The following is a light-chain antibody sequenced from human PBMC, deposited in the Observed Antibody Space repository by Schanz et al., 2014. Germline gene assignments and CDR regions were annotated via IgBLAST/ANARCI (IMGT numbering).Light chain of an antibody. J-gene: IGKJ1*01. CDR1: QSVGGD. V-gene: IGKV3-15*01. Sequence: EVVMTQSPATLSGSPGQRATLTCRASQSVGGDLAWYQKKPGQAPRLLISGASTRATGIPARFSGSGSGSGFTLTISGLQSEDFAIYYCQQYHTSRTFGQGTKVEI. CDR3: QQYHTSRT. CDR2: GAS.